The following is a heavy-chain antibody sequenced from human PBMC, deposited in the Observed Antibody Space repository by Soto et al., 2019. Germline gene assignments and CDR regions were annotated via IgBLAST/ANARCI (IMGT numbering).Heavy chain of an antibody. CDR3: ARTPMATAMVRDAFAI. V-gene: IGHV1-69*13. J-gene: IGHJ3*02. CDR1: GGTFSSYA. D-gene: IGHD5-18*01. CDR2: IIPIFGTA. Sequence: SVKVSCKASGGTFSSYAISWVRQAPGQGLEWMGGIIPIFGTANYAQKFQGRVTITADESTSTAYMELSSLRSEDTAVYYCARTPMATAMVRDAFAIWGQGTMVTVSS.